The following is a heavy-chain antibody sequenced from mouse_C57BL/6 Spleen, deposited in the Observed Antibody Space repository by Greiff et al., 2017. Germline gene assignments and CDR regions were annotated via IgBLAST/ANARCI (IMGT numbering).Heavy chain of an antibody. D-gene: IGHD2-3*01. V-gene: IGHV1-82*01. CDR3: ARWGGYFMDY. CDR2: NYPGDGDT. Sequence: VQLQQSGPELVKPGASVKISCKASGYAFSSSWMNWVKQRPGKGLEWIGRNYPGDGDTNYNGKFKGKATLTADKSSSTAYMQLSSLTSEDSAVYFCARWGGYFMDYWGQGTSVTVSS. J-gene: IGHJ4*01. CDR1: GYAFSSSW.